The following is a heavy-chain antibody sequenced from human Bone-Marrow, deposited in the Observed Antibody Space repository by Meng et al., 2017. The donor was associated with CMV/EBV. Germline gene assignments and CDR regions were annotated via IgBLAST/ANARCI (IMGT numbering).Heavy chain of an antibody. CDR1: KFTFNRYA. J-gene: IGHJ4*02. CDR3: ARELSTVMPFDY. CDR2: ISFDGSNK. D-gene: IGHD2-2*01. Sequence: GESLKISCAASKFTFNRYAMHWVRQAPGKGLEWVAVISFDGSNKYYADSVKGRFTISRDNSKNTLYLQMNSLRVEDTAVYYCARELSTVMPFDYWGLGTLVTVSS. V-gene: IGHV3-30-3*01.